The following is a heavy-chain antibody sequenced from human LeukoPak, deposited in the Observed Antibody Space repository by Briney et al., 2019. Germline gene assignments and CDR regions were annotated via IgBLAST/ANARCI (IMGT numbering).Heavy chain of an antibody. D-gene: IGHD1-14*01. J-gene: IGHJ5*02. CDR1: GYTFTTYE. CDR3: TRGPRNDP. V-gene: IGHV1-8*01. Sequence: ASVKVSCKTSGYTFTTYEINWVRQAAGQGLEWMGWMHPNSGSIDYAQKFQGRVTMTRDTSTNTAYMEPSSLRSEDTAVYYCTRGPRNDPWGQGTLVIVSS. CDR2: MHPNSGSI.